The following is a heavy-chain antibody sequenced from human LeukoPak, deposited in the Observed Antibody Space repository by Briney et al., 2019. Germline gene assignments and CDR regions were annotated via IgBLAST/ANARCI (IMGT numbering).Heavy chain of an antibody. J-gene: IGHJ3*01. D-gene: IGHD4-23*01. CDR3: ARDAPRWRNAFDF. V-gene: IGHV1-18*01. CDR2: VSSYNGNT. Sequence: ASVKVSCKASGYTFTSTGICWVRQAPGQGLEWMGWVSSYNGNTNYAQKFRGRVTMTRDTSTNTAYMELRSLRSDDTAVYFCARDAPRWRNAFDFWGQGTMVTVSS. CDR1: GYTFTSTG.